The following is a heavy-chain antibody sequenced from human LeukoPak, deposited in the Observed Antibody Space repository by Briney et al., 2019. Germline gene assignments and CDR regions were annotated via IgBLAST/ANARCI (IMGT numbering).Heavy chain of an antibody. CDR1: GFTFSSYW. CDR3: ARAGEVIVFDSKFDY. J-gene: IGHJ4*02. Sequence: GGSLRLSCAASGFTFSSYWMHWVRQAPGKGLEWVANIKQDGSEKYYVDSVKGRFTISRDNAKNSLYLQMNSLRAEDTAVYYCARAGEVIVFDSKFDYWGQGTLVTVSS. D-gene: IGHD2-21*01. CDR2: IKQDGSEK. V-gene: IGHV3-7*01.